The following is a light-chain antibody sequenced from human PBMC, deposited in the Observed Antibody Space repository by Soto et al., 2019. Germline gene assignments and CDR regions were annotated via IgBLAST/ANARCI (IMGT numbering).Light chain of an antibody. J-gene: IGKJ2*01. CDR2: DSS. Sequence: EIVMTQSPATLSVSPGERATLSCRASQSVSSNLAWYQQKPGQAPRLLIYDSSTRATGIPARFSGSGSGTEFTLTISSLQSEDFAVYYCQQYDNWARRTFGQGTQLEIK. V-gene: IGKV3-15*01. CDR1: QSVSSN. CDR3: QQYDNWARRT.